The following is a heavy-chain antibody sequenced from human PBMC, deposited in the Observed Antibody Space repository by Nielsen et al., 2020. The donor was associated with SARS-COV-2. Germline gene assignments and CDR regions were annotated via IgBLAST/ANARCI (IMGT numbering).Heavy chain of an antibody. D-gene: IGHD2-15*01. J-gene: IGHJ6*02. Sequence: SETLSLTCAVYGGSFSGYYWSWIRQPPGKGLEWIGEIYHSGSTNYNPSLKSRVTISVDKSKNQFSLKLSSVTAADTAVYYCARRRSGYCSGGSCSVMDVWGQGTTVTVSS. V-gene: IGHV4-34*01. CDR2: IYHSGST. CDR3: ARRRSGYCSGGSCSVMDV. CDR1: GGSFSGYY.